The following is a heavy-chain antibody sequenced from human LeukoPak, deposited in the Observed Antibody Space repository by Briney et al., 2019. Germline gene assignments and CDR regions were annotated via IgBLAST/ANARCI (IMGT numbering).Heavy chain of an antibody. CDR3: ARVSTYGCSSTTCLVFDI. Sequence: ASVKVSCKASGYTFTDHYIHWVRQAPGQGLEWMGWINSNSGGTNYAQKFQGRVTITRDTSVSTAYMEVSRLTSDDTAVYYCARVSTYGCSSTTCLVFDIWGQGTVVTVSS. CDR1: GYTFTDHY. D-gene: IGHD2-2*01. CDR2: INSNSGGT. V-gene: IGHV1-2*02. J-gene: IGHJ3*02.